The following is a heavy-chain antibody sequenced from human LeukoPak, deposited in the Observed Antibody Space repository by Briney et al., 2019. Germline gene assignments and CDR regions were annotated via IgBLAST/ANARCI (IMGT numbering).Heavy chain of an antibody. D-gene: IGHD1-26*01. CDR2: ISSSSSTI. V-gene: IGHV3-48*04. CDR3: AREDSGSYPGRGY. CDR1: GFTFSSYS. J-gene: IGHJ4*02. Sequence: PGGSLRLSCAASGFTFSSYSMNWVRQAPGKGLEWVSYISSSSSTIYYADSVKGRFTISRDNAKNSLYLQMNSLRAEDTAVYYCAREDSGSYPGRGYWGQGTLVTVSS.